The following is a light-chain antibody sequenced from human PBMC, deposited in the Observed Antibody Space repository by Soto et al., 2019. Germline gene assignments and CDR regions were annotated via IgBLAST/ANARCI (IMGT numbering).Light chain of an antibody. CDR3: QQYNGYST. CDR1: QSISSW. J-gene: IGKJ2*01. V-gene: IGKV1-5*03. Sequence: DIQMTQSPSTLSASVGDRVTITCRASQSISSWLAWYQQKPGKAPNLLIYKASNLESGVPSRFSGSGSGTEFTLTISSLQPDDFATYSCQQYNGYSTFGQGTKLEI. CDR2: KAS.